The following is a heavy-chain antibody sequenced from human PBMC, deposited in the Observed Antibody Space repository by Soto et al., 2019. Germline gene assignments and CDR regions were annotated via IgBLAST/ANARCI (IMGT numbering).Heavy chain of an antibody. Sequence: QVQLVESGGGVVQPGRSLRLSCAVSGFTFSDFGMHWVRQAPGKGLEWVALIWYHGGNEEYADSVKGRFSISRDNSKNTLYLQMDSLRAEDTAVYYCTRRGCVKGVCYNSYDMWGQGTMVTVSS. CDR2: IWYHGGNE. D-gene: IGHD2-8*01. J-gene: IGHJ3*02. CDR1: GFTFSDFG. V-gene: IGHV3-33*03. CDR3: TRRGCVKGVCYNSYDM.